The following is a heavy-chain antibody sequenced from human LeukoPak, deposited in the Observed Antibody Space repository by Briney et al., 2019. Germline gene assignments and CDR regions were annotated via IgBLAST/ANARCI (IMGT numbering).Heavy chain of an antibody. CDR3: AKEGAHGSGFDR. J-gene: IGHJ3*02. CDR2: ISRNSGSI. D-gene: IGHD1-26*01. Sequence: GRSLRLSCAASGFTFDNYGMHWVRQAPGKGLEWVSGISRNSGSIGYADSVKGRSTISRDNAKNSLYLQVNSLRADDTALYYCAKEGAHGSGFDRWGQGTMVTVPS. V-gene: IGHV3-9*01. CDR1: GFTFDNYG.